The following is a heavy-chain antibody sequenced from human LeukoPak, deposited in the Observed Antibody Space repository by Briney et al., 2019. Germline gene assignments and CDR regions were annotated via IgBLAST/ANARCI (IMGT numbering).Heavy chain of an antibody. CDR1: GFTFDDYA. Sequence: PGGSLRLSCAASGFTFDDYAMHWVRQAPGKGLEWVSLISWDGGSTYYADSVKGRFTISRDNSKNTLYLQMNSLRAEDTAVYYCAKTGVLRYFDWLENWFDPWGQGTLVTVSS. D-gene: IGHD3-9*01. CDR3: AKTGVLRYFDWLENWFDP. V-gene: IGHV3-43D*03. J-gene: IGHJ5*02. CDR2: ISWDGGST.